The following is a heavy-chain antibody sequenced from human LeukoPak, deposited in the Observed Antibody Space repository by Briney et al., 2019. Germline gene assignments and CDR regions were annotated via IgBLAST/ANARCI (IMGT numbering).Heavy chain of an antibody. J-gene: IGHJ4*02. CDR3: ARAKRGSCCNFDY. CDR2: ISSSGSTI. D-gene: IGHD2-15*01. V-gene: IGHV3-11*01. Sequence: GGPLRLSCAASGFTFSDYYMSWIRQAPGKGLEWVSYISSSGSTIYYADSVKGRFTISRDNAKNSLYLQMSSLRAEDTAVYYCARAKRGSCCNFDYWGQGTLVTVSS. CDR1: GFTFSDYY.